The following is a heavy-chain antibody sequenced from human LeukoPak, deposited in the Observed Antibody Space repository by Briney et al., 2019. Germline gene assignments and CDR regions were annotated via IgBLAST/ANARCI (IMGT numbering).Heavy chain of an antibody. CDR2: INHSGST. J-gene: IGHJ4*02. CDR1: GGSFSGYY. V-gene: IGHV4-34*01. Sequence: SETLSLTCAVYGGSFSGYYWSWIRQPPGKGLEWIGEINHSGSTNYNPSLKSRVTISVDTSKNQFSLKLSSVTAADTAVYYCARGGRLVDYWGQGTLVTVSS. CDR3: ARGGRLVDY. D-gene: IGHD2-15*01.